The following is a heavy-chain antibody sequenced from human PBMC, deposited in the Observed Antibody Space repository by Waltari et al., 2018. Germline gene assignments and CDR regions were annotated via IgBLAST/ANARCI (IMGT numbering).Heavy chain of an antibody. D-gene: IGHD6-13*01. J-gene: IGHJ3*02. Sequence: QVQLVQSGAEVKKPGASVKVSCKASGYTFTGYYMHWVRQAPGQGLGWRGWINPNSGGTNYEQKFQSRVTMTRDTSISTAYMERSRLRADDTGVYDCAGVAPSLYDAFDIWGQGTMVTVSS. CDR2: INPNSGGT. CDR1: GYTFTGYY. CDR3: AGVAPSLYDAFDI. V-gene: IGHV1-2*02.